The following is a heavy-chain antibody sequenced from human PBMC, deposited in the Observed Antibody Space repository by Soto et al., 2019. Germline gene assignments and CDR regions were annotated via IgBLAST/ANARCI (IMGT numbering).Heavy chain of an antibody. Sequence: GSLRLSCAASGLTFSSYAMSWARQAPGKGLEWVSAISGGGGSTHYADSVKGRFTTSKNNSKNTLYLQINSLRAEATAVYYCAKGMFRDYYFDYWGQGTLVTVSS. V-gene: IGHV3-23*01. CDR1: GLTFSSYA. D-gene: IGHD3-10*01. J-gene: IGHJ4*02. CDR2: ISGGGGST. CDR3: AKGMFRDYYFDY.